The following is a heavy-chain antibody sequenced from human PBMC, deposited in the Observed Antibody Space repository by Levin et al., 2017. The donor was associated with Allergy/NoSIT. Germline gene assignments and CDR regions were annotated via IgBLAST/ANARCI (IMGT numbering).Heavy chain of an antibody. CDR1: GYRFNSDW. J-gene: IGHJ3*02. D-gene: IGHD2-2*01. CDR3: ARQGCNDSTCFVSDPFDI. CDR2: IYPGDSDT. Sequence: KNGESLKISCKTSGYRFNSDWIAWVRQLPGKGLEWMGFIYPGDSDTRYSPSFQGQVTISVDKSITTAYLQWSSLQASDTAIYYCARQGCNDSTCFVSDPFDIWGRGTMVTVSS. V-gene: IGHV5-51*01.